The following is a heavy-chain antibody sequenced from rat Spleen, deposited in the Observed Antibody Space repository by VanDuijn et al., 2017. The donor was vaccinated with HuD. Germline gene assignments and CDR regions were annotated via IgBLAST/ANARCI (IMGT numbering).Heavy chain of an antibody. Sequence: EVQLVESGGGLVQPGRSLKLSCAASGFSFSSFAMAWVRQAPKKGLEWVATISSGGSTTYYPDSVKGRFTISRDNAKSTLYLQMDSLRSEDTATYYCATDMYTTGYWGQGVMVTVSS. CDR2: ISSGGSTT. J-gene: IGHJ2*01. D-gene: IGHD1-6*01. CDR1: GFSFSSFA. CDR3: ATDMYTTGY. V-gene: IGHV5-7*01.